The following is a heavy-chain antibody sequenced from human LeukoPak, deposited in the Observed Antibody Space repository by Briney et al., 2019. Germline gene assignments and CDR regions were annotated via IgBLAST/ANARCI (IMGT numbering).Heavy chain of an antibody. CDR2: IYHSGST. J-gene: IGHJ6*03. CDR3: TRGSIAYYYMDV. CDR1: GASISSNNW. V-gene: IGHV4-4*02. D-gene: IGHD3-22*01. Sequence: PSETLSLTCAVSGASISSNNWWSWVRQSPGKGLEWIGEIYHSGSTNYNPSLKSQVTILVDKSKNQFSLKLSSVTAADTAVYYCTRGSIAYYYMDVWGKGTTVTISS.